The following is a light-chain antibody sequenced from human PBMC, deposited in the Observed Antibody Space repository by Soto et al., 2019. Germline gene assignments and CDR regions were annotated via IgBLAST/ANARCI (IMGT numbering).Light chain of an antibody. CDR2: AAS. V-gene: IGKV1-39*01. CDR1: HSISTY. J-gene: IGKJ5*01. CDR3: QQSYSTPIT. Sequence: DIHMTQSPSSLSASVGDRVTITCRASHSISTYLNLYQQKPGLAPKLLIYAASSLQSGVPSRFSGSGSGTDFPLTISSLQPEDFATYYCQQSYSTPITFGQGTRLEIK.